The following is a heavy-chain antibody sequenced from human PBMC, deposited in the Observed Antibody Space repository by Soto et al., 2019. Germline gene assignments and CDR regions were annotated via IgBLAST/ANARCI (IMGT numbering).Heavy chain of an antibody. D-gene: IGHD3-22*01. CDR1: GYTFTSYY. CDR2: INPSGGST. J-gene: IGHJ4*02. CDR3: ARTVPYYYDSSGIFDY. Sequence: QVQLVQSGAEVKKPEASVKVSCKASGYTFTSYYMHWVRQAPGQGLEWMGIINPSGGSTSYAQKFQGRVTMTRDTSTSTVYMELSSLSSEDTAVYYCARTVPYYYDSSGIFDYWGQGTLVTVSS. V-gene: IGHV1-46*01.